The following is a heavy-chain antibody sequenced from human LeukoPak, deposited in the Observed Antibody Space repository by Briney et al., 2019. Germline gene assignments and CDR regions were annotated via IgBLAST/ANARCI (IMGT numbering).Heavy chain of an antibody. CDR1: GFTFSSYG. J-gene: IGHJ4*02. CDR2: IRYDGSNK. CDR3: AKVCGGDCYSGIDY. Sequence: PGGSLRLSCAASGFTFSSYGMHWVRQAPGKGLEWVAFIRYDGSNKYYADSVKGRFTISRDNSKNTLYLQMNSLRAEDTAVYYCAKVCGGDCYSGIDYWGQGTLVTVSS. D-gene: IGHD2-21*01. V-gene: IGHV3-30*02.